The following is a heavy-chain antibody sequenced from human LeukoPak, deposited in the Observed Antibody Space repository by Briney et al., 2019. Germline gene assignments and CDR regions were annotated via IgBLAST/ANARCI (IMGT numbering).Heavy chain of an antibody. CDR2: TYYRSKWYN. V-gene: IGHV6-1*01. CDR3: ARAKCPSPLFDY. J-gene: IGHJ4*02. D-gene: IGHD2-2*01. Sequence: SQTLSLTCAISGDSFSSNSAAWNWIRQSPSRGLEWLGRTYYRSKWYNDYAVSVKGRIAINPDTSKNQFSLQLNSVTPEDTAVYYCARAKCPSPLFDYWGQGTLVTVSS. CDR1: GDSFSSNSAA.